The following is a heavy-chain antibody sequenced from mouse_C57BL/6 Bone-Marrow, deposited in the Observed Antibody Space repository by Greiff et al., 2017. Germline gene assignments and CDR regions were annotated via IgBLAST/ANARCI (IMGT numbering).Heavy chain of an antibody. V-gene: IGHV5-12*01. CDR2: ISNGGGST. J-gene: IGHJ3*01. CDR3: ARFGSKAAWFAY. D-gene: IGHD1-1*01. CDR1: GFTFSDYY. Sequence: EVQGVESGGGLVQPGGSLKLSCAASGFTFSDYYMYWVRQTPEKRLEWVAYISNGGGSTYYPDTVKGRFTISRDNAKNTLYLQMSRLKSEDTAMYYCARFGSKAAWFAYWGQGTLVTVSA.